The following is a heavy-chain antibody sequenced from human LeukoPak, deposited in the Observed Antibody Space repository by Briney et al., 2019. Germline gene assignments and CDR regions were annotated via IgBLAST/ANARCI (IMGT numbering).Heavy chain of an antibody. J-gene: IGHJ5*02. D-gene: IGHD2-15*01. CDR3: ARDCSGGSCYPEGAWFDP. V-gene: IGHV1-69*05. Sequence: GASVKVSCKASGGTFSSYAISWVRQAPGQGLEWMGGIIPIFGTANYAQKLQGRVTMTTDTSTSTAYMELRSLRSDDTAVYYCARDCSGGSCYPEGAWFDPWGQGTLVTVSS. CDR2: IIPIFGTA. CDR1: GGTFSSYA.